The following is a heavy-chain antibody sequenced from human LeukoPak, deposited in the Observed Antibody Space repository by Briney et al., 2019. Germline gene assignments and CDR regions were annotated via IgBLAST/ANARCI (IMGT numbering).Heavy chain of an antibody. CDR2: ISYDGSNK. CDR3: ARDPGYSGNSGIDY. CDR1: GFTFSSYA. V-gene: IGHV3-30*04. D-gene: IGHD5-12*01. J-gene: IGHJ4*02. Sequence: GGSLRLSCAASGFTFSSYATHWVRQAPGKGLEWVAVISYDGSNKYYADSVKGRFTISRDNSKNTLYLQMNSLRAEDTAVYYCARDPGYSGNSGIDYWGQGTLVTVSS.